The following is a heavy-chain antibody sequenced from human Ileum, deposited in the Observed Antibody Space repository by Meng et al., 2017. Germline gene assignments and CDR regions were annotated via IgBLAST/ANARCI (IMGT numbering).Heavy chain of an antibody. CDR3: ARDHWGSLDY. CDR2: AGT. Sequence: QVQLQESGPGLVRPSETLSLICTVSGGSVSTSDYQWGWIRQPPGKGLEWIGYAGTNYNPSLKSRVTISVDTSKRQFSLKLTSVTAADTAVYYCARDHWGSLDYWGQGIPVTVSS. V-gene: IGHV4-61*08. CDR1: GGSVSTSDYQ. D-gene: IGHD7-27*01. J-gene: IGHJ4*02.